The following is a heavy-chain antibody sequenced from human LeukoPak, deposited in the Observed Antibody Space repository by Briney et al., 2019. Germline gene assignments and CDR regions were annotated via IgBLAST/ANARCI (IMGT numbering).Heavy chain of an antibody. CDR3: ARVRLGGESDY. CDR2: IYHTGST. CDR1: GYSITSGYY. Sequence: SETLSLTCTVSGYSITSGYYWGWIRQPPGKGLEWIGSIYHTGSTYYNPSLKSRVTISVDTSKNQFSLKLSSVTAADTAVYYCARVRLGGESDYWGQGTLVTVSS. J-gene: IGHJ4*02. V-gene: IGHV4-38-2*02. D-gene: IGHD1-26*01.